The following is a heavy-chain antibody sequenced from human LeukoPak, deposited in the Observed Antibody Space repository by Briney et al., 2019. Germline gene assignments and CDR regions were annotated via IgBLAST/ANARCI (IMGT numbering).Heavy chain of an antibody. CDR1: GDFISTYY. V-gene: IGHV4-4*07. Sequence: KPSETLSLTCTVCGDFISTYYWSWIRQPAGQGLEWIGRIYGSGSTIYNPSLKSRVSLSADTSKKQFSLKMTSVTAADTAVYYCVRDLNYWGQGTLVTVSS. D-gene: IGHD3-9*01. J-gene: IGHJ4*02. CDR2: IYGSGST. CDR3: VRDLNY.